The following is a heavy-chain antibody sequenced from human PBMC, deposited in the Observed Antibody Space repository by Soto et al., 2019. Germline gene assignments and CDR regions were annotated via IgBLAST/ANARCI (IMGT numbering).Heavy chain of an antibody. J-gene: IGHJ5*02. V-gene: IGHV3-23*01. CDR3: AKSFCSISSCFFMWVDP. Sequence: EVQLLESGGGLVQPGGSLRLSCAASGFTFSDYAMSWVRQAPGKGLECLSLISGTGVPTLYAGSVKGRFSVSRDNSKNPLFLEMNDLRVDDTAIYYCAKSFCSISSCFFMWVDPWGPGTLVTVSS. D-gene: IGHD6-13*01. CDR1: GFTFSDYA. CDR2: ISGTGVPT.